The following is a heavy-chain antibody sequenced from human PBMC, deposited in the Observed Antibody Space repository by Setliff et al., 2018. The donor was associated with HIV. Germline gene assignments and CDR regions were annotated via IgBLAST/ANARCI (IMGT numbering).Heavy chain of an antibody. CDR1: GAPISSYY. D-gene: IGHD5-12*01. CDR2: IYNSGYS. J-gene: IGHJ6*02. CDR3: ARGDGYRANDAYYDTGMDV. Sequence: SETLSLTCKVSGAPISSYYWNWIRQPPGKGLEWIGYIYNSGYSNSKPSLKIRVTISLDTSKNQFSLKLSAVTAADTAVYYCARGDGYRANDAYYDTGMDVWGQGITVTVSS. V-gene: IGHV4-59*01.